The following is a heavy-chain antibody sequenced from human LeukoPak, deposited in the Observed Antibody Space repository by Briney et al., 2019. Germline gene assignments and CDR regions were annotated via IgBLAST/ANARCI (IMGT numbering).Heavy chain of an antibody. V-gene: IGHV3-53*01. Sequence: GGSLRLSCAASGFTVSSNYMSWVRQAPGKGLEWVSVIYSGGSTYYADSVKGRYTISRDNSKNTLYLQMNSLRAEDTAVYYCAREGFYYDSSLGGYGMDVRGQGTTVTVSS. J-gene: IGHJ6*02. CDR2: IYSGGST. CDR3: AREGFYYDSSLGGYGMDV. D-gene: IGHD3-22*01. CDR1: GFTVSSNY.